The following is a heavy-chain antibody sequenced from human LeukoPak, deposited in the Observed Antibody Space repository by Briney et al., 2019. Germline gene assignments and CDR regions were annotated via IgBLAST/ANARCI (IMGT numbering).Heavy chain of an antibody. D-gene: IGHD4-11*01. CDR3: SRVGYGNYAHYFDY. CDR1: GFTFSTYS. Sequence: GGSLRLSCAASGFTFSTYSMAWVRQAPGKGLEWVSFISSSSSYIYYGDLVKGRFTISRDDAKNSLYLQMNSLRAEDTAVYYCSRVGYGNYAHYFDYWGQGILVTISS. CDR2: ISSSSSYI. V-gene: IGHV3-21*01. J-gene: IGHJ4*02.